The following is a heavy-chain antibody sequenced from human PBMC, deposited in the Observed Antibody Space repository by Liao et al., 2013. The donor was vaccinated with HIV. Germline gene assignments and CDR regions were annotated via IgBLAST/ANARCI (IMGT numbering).Heavy chain of an antibody. CDR2: INHSGST. J-gene: IGHJ4*02. CDR3: ARGRRYYSSGXWGDY. Sequence: QIQLHQWGAGLLKPSETLSLTCTVYGGSFSGYYWSWIRQPPGKGLEWIGEINHSGSTNYNPSLKSRVTISVDTSKKQFSLKLSSVTAADTAVYYCARGRRYYSSGXWGDYWGQGTLVTVSS. V-gene: IGHV4-34*01. D-gene: IGHD3-10*01. CDR1: GGSFSGYY.